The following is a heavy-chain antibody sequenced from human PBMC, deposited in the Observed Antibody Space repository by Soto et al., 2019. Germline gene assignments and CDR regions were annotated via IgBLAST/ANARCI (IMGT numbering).Heavy chain of an antibody. CDR1: GYSFTSYL. CDR2: IYPGDSDT. Sequence: HGESLKISCKGSGYSFTSYLIGWVRQMPGKGLEWMGIIYPGDSDTRYSTSFQGQVTTSADKAISTAYLQWSSLKASDTAMYYCARRPRAGSNYDYYGMDVWGQGTTVTVSS. D-gene: IGHD6-13*01. CDR3: ARRPRAGSNYDYYGMDV. J-gene: IGHJ6*02. V-gene: IGHV5-51*01.